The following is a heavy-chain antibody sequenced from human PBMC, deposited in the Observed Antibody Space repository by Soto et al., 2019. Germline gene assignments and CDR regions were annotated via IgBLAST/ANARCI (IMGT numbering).Heavy chain of an antibody. J-gene: IGHJ4*02. Sequence: QVQLVQSGAEVKKPGASVKVSCKASGYTFTSYGISWVRQAPGQGLEWMGWISAYNGNTNYAQKLQGRVTMTTDTSTSTAYMELRGLRSDDTAVYYCARESAGYCSGGSCYAGGDYWGQGTLVTVSS. D-gene: IGHD2-15*01. CDR3: ARESAGYCSGGSCYAGGDY. CDR2: ISAYNGNT. V-gene: IGHV1-18*01. CDR1: GYTFTSYG.